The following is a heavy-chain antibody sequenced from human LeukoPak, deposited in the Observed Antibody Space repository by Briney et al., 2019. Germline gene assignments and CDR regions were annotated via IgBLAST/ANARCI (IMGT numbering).Heavy chain of an antibody. D-gene: IGHD2-21*02. V-gene: IGHV3-15*01. CDR3: TTDVLGGDPRDWFDP. J-gene: IGHJ5*02. Sequence: GGSLRLSCAASGFTFSNAWMSWVRQAPGKGLEWVGRIKSKTDGGTTDYAAPVKGRFTIPRDDSKNTLYLQMNSLKTEDTAVYYCTTDVLGGDPRDWFDPWGQGTLVTVSS. CDR2: IKSKTDGGTT. CDR1: GFTFSNAW.